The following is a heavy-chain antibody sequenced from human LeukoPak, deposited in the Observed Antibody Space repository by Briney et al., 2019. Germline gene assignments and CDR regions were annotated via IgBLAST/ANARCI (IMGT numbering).Heavy chain of an antibody. J-gene: IGHJ1*01. Sequence: ASVKVSCKASGYTFTGYYMHWVRQAPGQGLEWMGWINPNSGGTNYAQKFQGRVTMTRDTSISTAYMELRRLRSDDTAVYYCARGSVAALEYFQHWGQGTLVTVSS. CDR3: ARGSVAALEYFQH. V-gene: IGHV1-2*02. D-gene: IGHD6-19*01. CDR1: GYTFTGYY. CDR2: INPNSGGT.